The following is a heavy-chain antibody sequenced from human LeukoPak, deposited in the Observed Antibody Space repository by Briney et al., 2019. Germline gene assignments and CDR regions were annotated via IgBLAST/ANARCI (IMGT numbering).Heavy chain of an antibody. CDR2: ITTSSSSK. CDR1: GFTFSGYN. J-gene: IGHJ6*04. V-gene: IGHV3-48*01. D-gene: IGHD3-10*02. Sequence: GSLRLSCAASGFTFSGYNMNWVRQAPGKGLEWISYITTSSSSKSYADSVKGRFSISRDNAKNSLYLQMNSLRAEDTAVYYCAELGITMIGGVWGKGTTVTISS. CDR3: AELGITMIGGV.